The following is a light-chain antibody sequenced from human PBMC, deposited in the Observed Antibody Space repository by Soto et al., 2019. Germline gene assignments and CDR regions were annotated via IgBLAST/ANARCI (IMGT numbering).Light chain of an antibody. V-gene: IGLV2-14*01. CDR2: EVR. CDR1: MRDVGAYNL. J-gene: IGLJ2*01. CDR3: SSFTSKSTLI. Sequence: QSALTQPASVSGSPGQSITISCAGTMRDVGAYNLVSWYQQHPGRVPQLIIYEVRNRPSGTSFRFSGSKSGNTASLTISGLQAEDEADYYCSSFTSKSTLIFGGGTKVTVL.